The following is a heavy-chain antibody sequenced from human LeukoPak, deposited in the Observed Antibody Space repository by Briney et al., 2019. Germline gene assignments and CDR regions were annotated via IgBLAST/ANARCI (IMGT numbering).Heavy chain of an antibody. D-gene: IGHD3-10*01. CDR3: ARVRNLMVRGVITAFDI. V-gene: IGHV1-18*01. Sequence: GASVKVSCKASGGTFSSYEISWVRQAPGQGLEWMGWISAYNGNTNYAQKLQGRVTMTTDTSTSTAYMELRSLRSDDTAVYYCARVRNLMVRGVITAFDIWGQGTMVTVSS. CDR2: ISAYNGNT. J-gene: IGHJ3*02. CDR1: GGTFSSYE.